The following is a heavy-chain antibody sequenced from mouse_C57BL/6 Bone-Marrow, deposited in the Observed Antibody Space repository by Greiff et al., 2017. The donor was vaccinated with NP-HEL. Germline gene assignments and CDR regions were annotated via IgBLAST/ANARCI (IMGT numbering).Heavy chain of an antibody. Sequence: VMLVESGAELARPGASVKLSCKASGYTFTSYGISWVQQRTGQGLEWIGEIYPRSGNTSYNERFKGKATLTAAKSSSTAFMELRIHTSEDSAVYFCARCLIYYGSWCAYWGQGTLVTVSA. CDR2: IYPRSGNT. CDR1: GYTFTSYG. D-gene: IGHD2-2*01. J-gene: IGHJ3*01. CDR3: ARCLIYYGSWCAY. V-gene: IGHV1-81*01.